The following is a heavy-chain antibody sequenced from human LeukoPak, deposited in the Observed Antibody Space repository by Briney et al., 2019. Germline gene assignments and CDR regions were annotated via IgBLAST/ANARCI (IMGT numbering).Heavy chain of an antibody. V-gene: IGHV3-33*01. CDR2: IWYDGSNK. J-gene: IGHJ6*02. D-gene: IGHD5-12*01. Sequence: PGRSLRLSCAASGFPFSSYGMHWVRQAPGKGLEWVAVIWYDGSNKYYADSVKGRFTISRDNSKNTLYLQMNSLRAEDTSVYYCARATMDIVATIAYYYYGMDVWGQGTTVTVSS. CDR3: ARATMDIVATIAYYYYGMDV. CDR1: GFPFSSYG.